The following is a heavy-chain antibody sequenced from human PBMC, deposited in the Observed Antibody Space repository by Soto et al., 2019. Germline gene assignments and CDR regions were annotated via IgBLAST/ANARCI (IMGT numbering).Heavy chain of an antibody. CDR3: ARGGLLLDY. V-gene: IGHV3-33*01. CDR2: IWYDGTNK. J-gene: IGHJ4*02. CDR1: GFTFSSYG. D-gene: IGHD2-21*01. Sequence: QVQLVESGGGVVQPGRSLRLSCAASGFTFSSYGMHRVRQAPGKGLEWVAVIWYDGTNKYYADSVKGRFTISGDNSKNTLYLQMNSLRAEDTSVYYCARGGLLLDYLGQGTLVTVSS.